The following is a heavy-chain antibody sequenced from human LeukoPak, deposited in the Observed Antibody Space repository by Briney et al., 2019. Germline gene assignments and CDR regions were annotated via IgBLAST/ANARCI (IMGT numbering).Heavy chain of an antibody. CDR2: IYYSGST. CDR3: ARHGDGESGSYYPLGY. V-gene: IGHV4-39*01. D-gene: IGHD1-26*01. J-gene: IGHJ4*02. Sequence: SETLSLTCTVSGGSTSSSNYYWGWIRQPPGKGLEWIGSIYYSGSTYYNPSLKSRVTISVDTSKNQFSLKLSSVTAADTAVYYCARHGDGESGSYYPLGYWGQGTLVTVSS. CDR1: GGSTSSSNYY.